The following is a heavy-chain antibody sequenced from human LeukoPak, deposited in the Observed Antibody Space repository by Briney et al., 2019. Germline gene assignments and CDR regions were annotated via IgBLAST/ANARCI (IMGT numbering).Heavy chain of an antibody. CDR1: GFTFSSYW. CDR2: IYTDGSTT. J-gene: IGHJ4*02. Sequence: PGGSLRLSCAASGFTFSSYWMHWVRQAPGKGLVWISRIYTDGSTTTYADSVKGRFTISRDNAKSTLYLQMNSLRADDTAVYYCVRGAPYSSNWGPDYWGQGTLVTVSS. V-gene: IGHV3-74*01. CDR3: VRGAPYSSNWGPDY. D-gene: IGHD6-13*01.